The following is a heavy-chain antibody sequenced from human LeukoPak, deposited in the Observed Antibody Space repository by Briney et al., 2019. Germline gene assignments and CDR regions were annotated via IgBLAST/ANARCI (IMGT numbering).Heavy chain of an antibody. V-gene: IGHV7-4-1*02. CDR2: INTNTGNP. CDR1: GYTFTNYA. D-gene: IGHD2-21*02. J-gene: IGHJ5*02. Sequence: ASVTVSCKASGYTFTNYAMNWVRQAPGQGLEWMGWINTNTGNPTYAQGFTGRFVFSLDTSVSTAYLQISSLKAEDTAVYYCARDSDIGSCGGDCYVWWFDPWGQGTLVTVSS. CDR3: ARDSDIGSCGGDCYVWWFDP.